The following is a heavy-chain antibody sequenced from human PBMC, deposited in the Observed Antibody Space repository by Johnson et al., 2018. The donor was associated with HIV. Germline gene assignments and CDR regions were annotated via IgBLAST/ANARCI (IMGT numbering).Heavy chain of an antibody. J-gene: IGHJ3*02. V-gene: IGHV3-7*01. D-gene: IGHD6-13*01. Sequence: MLLVESGGGLVQRGGSLRLSCIASGFTFSSYAMSWVRQAPGKGLEWVANIKQDGSEKYYADSVKGRFTISRDNSKNTLYLQMNSLRAEDTAVYYCARDGQWGSTTWYSTFDIWGQGTMVTVSS. CDR3: ARDGQWGSTTWYSTFDI. CDR1: GFTFSSYA. CDR2: IKQDGSEK.